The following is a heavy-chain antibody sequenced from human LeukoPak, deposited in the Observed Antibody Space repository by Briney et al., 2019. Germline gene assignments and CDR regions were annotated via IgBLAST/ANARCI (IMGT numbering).Heavy chain of an antibody. V-gene: IGHV4-39*01. J-gene: IGHJ5*02. D-gene: IGHD6-19*01. CDR1: GGSISSSSYY. Sequence: SETLSLTCTVSGGSISSSSYYWAWIRQPQGKGLEWIGNIYYSWSTYYNPSLKSRVTISVDTSKNQFSLKLSSVTAADTAVYYCARLPYSSGWYSWFDPWGQGTLVTVSS. CDR3: ARLPYSSGWYSWFDP. CDR2: IYYSWST.